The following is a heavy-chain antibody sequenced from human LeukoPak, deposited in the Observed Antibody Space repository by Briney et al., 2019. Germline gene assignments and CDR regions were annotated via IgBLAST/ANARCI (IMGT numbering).Heavy chain of an antibody. Sequence: PGGSLRLSCADSGFTFSSYWMHWVRQAPGKGLVWVSRINSDGGITTYADSVKGRFTISRDNAKNTLYLQMNSLRAEDTAVYYCAKTPYAYYYYGLDVWGQGTTVTVSS. CDR3: AKTPYAYYYYGLDV. D-gene: IGHD4-17*01. V-gene: IGHV3-74*01. J-gene: IGHJ6*02. CDR2: INSDGGIT. CDR1: GFTFSSYW.